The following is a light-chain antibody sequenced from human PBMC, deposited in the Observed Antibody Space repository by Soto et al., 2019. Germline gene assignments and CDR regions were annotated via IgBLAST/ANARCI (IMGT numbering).Light chain of an antibody. Sequence: QSALAQPPSASGSPGQSVTISCTGSGSDICAYNFVSWYQQHPGKAPKLMIFGVTERPSGVPDRFSGSKSGNTASLTVSGLQADDEAVYYCYSYAGRNIWVFGGGTKVTVL. CDR2: GVT. CDR3: YSYAGRNIWV. CDR1: GSDICAYNF. V-gene: IGLV2-8*01. J-gene: IGLJ3*02.